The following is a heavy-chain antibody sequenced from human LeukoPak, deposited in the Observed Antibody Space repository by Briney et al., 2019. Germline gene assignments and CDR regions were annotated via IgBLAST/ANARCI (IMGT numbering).Heavy chain of an antibody. D-gene: IGHD2-15*01. J-gene: IGHJ4*02. Sequence: PEGSLRLSCAASGFMFSNHAMHWVRQAPGKGLEWVAVISHDGSYKIHADSVKDRFTISRVNSENTLYLQLNNVRTDDTALYYCARDRRANTLVVVAIDNWGQGTLVTVSS. CDR1: GFMFSNHA. CDR2: ISHDGSYK. CDR3: ARDRRANTLVVVAIDN. V-gene: IGHV3-30*04.